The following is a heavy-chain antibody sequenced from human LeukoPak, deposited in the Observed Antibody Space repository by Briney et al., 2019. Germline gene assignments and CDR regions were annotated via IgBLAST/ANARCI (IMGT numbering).Heavy chain of an antibody. CDR2: IYHTGNT. CDR3: ARGFFVRENPGSWFDP. Sequence: SQTLSLTCAVSGGSISSGSYSWNWIRQPPGKGLEWIGYIYHTGNTFYSPSLKSRVTISVDRSKNQFSLRLTSVTAADTAVYYCARGFFVRENPGSWFDPWGQGTLVTVSP. CDR1: GGSISSGSYS. V-gene: IGHV4-30-2*01. J-gene: IGHJ5*02. D-gene: IGHD3-10*02.